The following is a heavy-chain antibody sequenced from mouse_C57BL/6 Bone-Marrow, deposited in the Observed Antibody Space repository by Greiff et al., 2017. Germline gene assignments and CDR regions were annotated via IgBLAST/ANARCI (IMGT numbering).Heavy chain of an antibody. V-gene: IGHV1-69*01. CDR2: IAPSDSYT. Sequence: QVQLQQSGAELVMPGASVKLSCKASGYTFTSYWMHWVKQRPGQGLEWIGEIAPSDSYTNYTQKFKGKSTLTVDKSSSTAYMQLSSLTSEDSAVYYCARRGYGNYTWFAYWGQGTLVTVSA. J-gene: IGHJ3*01. CDR1: GYTFTSYW. D-gene: IGHD2-1*01. CDR3: ARRGYGNYTWFAY.